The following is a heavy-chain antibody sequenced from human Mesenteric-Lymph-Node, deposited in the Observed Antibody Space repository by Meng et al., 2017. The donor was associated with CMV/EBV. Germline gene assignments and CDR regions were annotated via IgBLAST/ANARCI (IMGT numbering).Heavy chain of an antibody. J-gene: IGHJ4*02. D-gene: IGHD7-27*01. CDR1: GFTFSSYS. CDR2: ISSSSSYI. CDR3: AGRTGNYFDY. V-gene: IGHV3-21*01. Sequence: GESLKISCAASGFTFSSYSMNWVRQAPGKGLEWVSSISSSSSYIYYADSVKGRFTISRDNAKNSLYLQMNSLRAEDTAVYYCAGRTGNYFDYWGQGTLVTVSS.